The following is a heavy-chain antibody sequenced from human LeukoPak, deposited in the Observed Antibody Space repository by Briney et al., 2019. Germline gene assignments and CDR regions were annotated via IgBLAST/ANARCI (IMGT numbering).Heavy chain of an antibody. CDR1: GGSISSGGYY. CDR2: IYYSGST. Sequence: SETLSLTCTVSGGSISSGGYYWSWIRQHPGKGLEWIGYIYYSGSTYYNPSLKSRVTISVDTSKNQFSLKLSSVTAADTAVYYCARDGSSTGREAFDIWGQGTMVTVSS. CDR3: ARDGSSTGREAFDI. J-gene: IGHJ3*02. V-gene: IGHV4-31*03. D-gene: IGHD2-2*01.